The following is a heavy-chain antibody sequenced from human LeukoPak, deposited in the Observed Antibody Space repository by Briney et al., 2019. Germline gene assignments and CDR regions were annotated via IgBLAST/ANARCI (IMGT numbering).Heavy chain of an antibody. D-gene: IGHD3-3*01. J-gene: IGHJ4*02. V-gene: IGHV1-2*02. CDR3: ARVTHIKIFGVVNTYFDY. CDR2: INPKSGVT. Sequence: ASVKVSCKASGYTFSGYYMHWVRRAPGQGLEWMAWINPKSGVTNYAQKFQGRVTMTRDTSISTAYMELSSLRSDDTAVYYCARVTHIKIFGVVNTYFDYWGQGTLVTVSS. CDR1: GYTFSGYY.